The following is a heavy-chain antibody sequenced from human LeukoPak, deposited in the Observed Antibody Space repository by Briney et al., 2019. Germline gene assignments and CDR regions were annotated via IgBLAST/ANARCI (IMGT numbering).Heavy chain of an antibody. D-gene: IGHD3-22*01. Sequence: TVNVSCKVSRGTFSSYATSWVRHAPGQGLGWMRRIIPIFGTANYAQKFQGRVTITTDESTSTAYMELSSLRSDDTAVYYCARELVVGDAFDIWGQGTMVTVSS. CDR1: RGTFSSYA. V-gene: IGHV1-69*05. CDR2: IIPIFGTA. CDR3: ARELVVGDAFDI. J-gene: IGHJ3*02.